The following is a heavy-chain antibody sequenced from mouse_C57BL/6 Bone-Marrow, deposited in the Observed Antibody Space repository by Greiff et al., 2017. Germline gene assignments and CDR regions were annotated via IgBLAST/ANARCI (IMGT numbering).Heavy chain of an antibody. CDR1: GYTFTSYW. Sequence: QVQLKQPGTELVKPGASVKLSCKASGYTFTSYWMHWVKQRPGQGLEWIGNINPSNGGTNYNEKFKSKATLTVDKSSSTAYMQLSSLTSEDSAVYYCAGGAPSYYYGSSYKNFDYWGQGTTLTVSS. CDR3: AGGAPSYYYGSSYKNFDY. J-gene: IGHJ2*01. D-gene: IGHD1-1*01. V-gene: IGHV1-53*01. CDR2: INPSNGGT.